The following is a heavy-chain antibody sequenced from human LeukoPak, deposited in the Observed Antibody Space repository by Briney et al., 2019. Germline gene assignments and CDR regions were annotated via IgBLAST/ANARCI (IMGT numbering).Heavy chain of an antibody. J-gene: IGHJ4*02. CDR3: ARGKYSFDY. CDR2: ISSSGSTI. CDR1: GFTFSDSY. V-gene: IGHV3-11*01. Sequence: PGGSLRLSCAASGFTFSDSYMSWIHQAQGKGLEYISYISSSGSTIYYADSVKGRFTLSRDNAKNSLSLEMNSLRAEDTAVYYCARGKYSFDYWGQGTLVTVSS.